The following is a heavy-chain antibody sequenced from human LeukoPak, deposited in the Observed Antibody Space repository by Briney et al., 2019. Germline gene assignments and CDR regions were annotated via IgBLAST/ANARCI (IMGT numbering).Heavy chain of an antibody. CDR3: AKGLLWFGELSAFDY. V-gene: IGHV3-9*01. CDR1: GFTFDDYA. CDR2: ISWNSGSI. J-gene: IGHJ4*02. D-gene: IGHD3-10*01. Sequence: GGSLRLSCAASGFTFDDYAMHWVRQAPGKGLEWVSGISWNSGSIGYADSVKGRFTISRDNAKISLYLQMNSLRAEDTALYYCAKGLLWFGELSAFDYWGQGTLVTVSS.